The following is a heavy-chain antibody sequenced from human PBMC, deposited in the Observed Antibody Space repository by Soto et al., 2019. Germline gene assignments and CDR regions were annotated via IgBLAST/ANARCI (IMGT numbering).Heavy chain of an antibody. CDR3: AGRPPALWYAGGY. J-gene: IGHJ4*02. CDR1: GGSISSSNW. CDR2: IYHSGST. Sequence: QVQLQESGPGLVKPSGTLSLTCAVSGGSISSSNWWSWVRQPPGKGLEWIGEIYHSGSTNYNPSLKSRATTSVDTSKNQFPLKLSSVTAADTAVYYCAGRPPALWYAGGYWGQGTLVTVSS. V-gene: IGHV4-4*02. D-gene: IGHD6-13*01.